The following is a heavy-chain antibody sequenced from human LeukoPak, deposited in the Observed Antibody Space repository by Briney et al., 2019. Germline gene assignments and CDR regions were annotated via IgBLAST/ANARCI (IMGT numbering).Heavy chain of an antibody. V-gene: IGHV1-18*01. CDR3: AREASYSDNWFDP. D-gene: IGHD2-21*01. J-gene: IGHJ5*02. CDR2: ISGYNGNT. CDR1: GYTFTNYH. Sequence: ASVKVSCTASGYTFTNYHITWVRQAPGQGLEWMGWISGYNGNTNYAQKLQGRVTMTTDTSTNTAYMELRSLRSDDTAVYYCAREASYSDNWFDPWGQGTLVTVSS.